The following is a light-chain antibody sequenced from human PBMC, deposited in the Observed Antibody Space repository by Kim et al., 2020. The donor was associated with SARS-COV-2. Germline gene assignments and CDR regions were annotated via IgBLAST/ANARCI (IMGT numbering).Light chain of an antibody. CDR1: QSVSSW. CDR2: KAS. J-gene: IGKJ2*01. V-gene: IGKV1-5*03. Sequence: DIQMTQSPSILSASVGDRVTITCRTSQSVSSWLAWYQQKPGKAPKLLISKASSLEGGVTSRFSGRGSGTEFTLTINTRQPDDFVTNTCQQYDSHPNTFGQGTKLEI. CDR3: QQYDSHPNT.